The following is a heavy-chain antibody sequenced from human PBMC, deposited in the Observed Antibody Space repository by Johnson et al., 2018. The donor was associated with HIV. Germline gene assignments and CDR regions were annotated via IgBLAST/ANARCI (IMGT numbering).Heavy chain of an antibody. CDR3: ARGGVTGEDHAFDI. CDR2: IGTAGDT. J-gene: IGHJ3*02. CDR1: GFTFSSYD. D-gene: IGHD7-27*01. V-gene: IGHV3-13*01. Sequence: VQLVVSGGGLVQAGGSLRLSCAASGFTFSSYDMHWVGQATGKGLEWVSAIGTAGDTYYPGSVKGRFTISRENAKNSLYLQMNSMRAGDTAVYYCARGGVTGEDHAFDIWGQGTMVSVSS.